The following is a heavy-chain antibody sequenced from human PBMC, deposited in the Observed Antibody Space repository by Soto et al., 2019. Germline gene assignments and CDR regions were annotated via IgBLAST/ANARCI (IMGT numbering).Heavy chain of an antibody. J-gene: IGHJ6*03. CDR1: GYTFTSYG. CDR3: ARDRSYCSSTSCYSYYYMDV. D-gene: IGHD2-2*01. V-gene: IGHV1-18*01. Sequence: GASVKVSCKASGYTFTSYGISWVRQAPGQGLEWMGWISAYNGNTNYAQKLQGRVTMTTDTSTSTAYMELRSLRSDDTAVYYCARDRSYCSSTSCYSYYYMDVWGKGTKVTVSS. CDR2: ISAYNGNT.